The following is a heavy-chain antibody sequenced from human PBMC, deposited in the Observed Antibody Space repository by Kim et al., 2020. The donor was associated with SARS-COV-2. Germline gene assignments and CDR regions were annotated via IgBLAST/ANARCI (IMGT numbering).Heavy chain of an antibody. V-gene: IGHV4-34*01. CDR1: GGSFSGYY. Sequence: SETLSLTCAVYGGSFSGYYWSWIRQPPGKGLEWIGEINHSGSTNYNPSLKSRVTISVDTSKNQFSLKLSSVTAADTAVYYCARALYYYDSSGYYAVPFD. CDR3: ARALYYYDSSGYYAVPFD. J-gene: IGHJ4*01. CDR2: INHSGST. D-gene: IGHD3-22*01.